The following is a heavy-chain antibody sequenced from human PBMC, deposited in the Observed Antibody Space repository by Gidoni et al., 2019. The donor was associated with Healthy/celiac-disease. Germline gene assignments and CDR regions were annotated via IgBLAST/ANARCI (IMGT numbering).Heavy chain of an antibody. V-gene: IGHV3-23*01. CDR2: ISGSGGST. J-gene: IGHJ4*02. CDR1: GFTFSGYA. D-gene: IGHD6-13*01. Sequence: EVQLLVSGGGLVQPGGSLRLSCAASGFTFSGYAMSWVRQAPGKGLEWVSAISGSGGSTYYADSVKGRFTISRDNSKNTLYLQMNSLRAEDTAVYYCAKGAFSSSWFLTNFDYWGQGTLVTVSS. CDR3: AKGAFSSSWFLTNFDY.